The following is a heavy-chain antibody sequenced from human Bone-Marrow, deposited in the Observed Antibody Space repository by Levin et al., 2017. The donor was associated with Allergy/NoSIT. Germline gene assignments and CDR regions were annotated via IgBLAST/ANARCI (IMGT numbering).Heavy chain of an antibody. Sequence: GGSLRLSCTVSGFSFRSFGMHWVRQPPGKGLEWVTVISANGNTKHYTDSVRGRFTVSRDNDKNTVYLQMNNLRPEDSGMYYCAKVSGYRDSTSGDYWGQGTQVIVSS. V-gene: IGHV3-30*18. CDR3: AKVSGYRDSTSGDY. J-gene: IGHJ4*02. CDR1: GFSFRSFG. CDR2: ISANGNTK. D-gene: IGHD5-12*01.